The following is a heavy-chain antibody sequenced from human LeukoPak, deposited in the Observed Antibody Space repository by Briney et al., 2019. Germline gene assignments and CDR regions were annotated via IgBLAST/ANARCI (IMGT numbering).Heavy chain of an antibody. CDR2: FDPEDGET. J-gene: IGHJ4*02. Sequence: ASVKVSCKVSGYTLTELSMHWVRQAPGKGLEWMGGFDPEDGETIYAQKFQGRVTMTEDTSADTAYMELSSLRSEDTAVYYCATWASPITMVRRVIIDYWGQGTLVTVSS. V-gene: IGHV1-24*01. CDR1: GYTLTELS. D-gene: IGHD3-10*01. CDR3: ATWASPITMVRRVIIDY.